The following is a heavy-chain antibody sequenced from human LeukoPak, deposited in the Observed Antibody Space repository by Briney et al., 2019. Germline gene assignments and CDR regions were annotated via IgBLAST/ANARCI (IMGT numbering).Heavy chain of an antibody. D-gene: IGHD2-2*01. V-gene: IGHV4-38-2*01. J-gene: IGHJ4*02. CDR2: IYHSGST. CDR3: ARGRGPAACGY. Sequence: SETLSLTCAVSGYSISSGYYWGWIRQPPGKGLGWIGGIYHSGSTYYNPCRKSRVTISVATSKHQFSLKLSSVTAADTAVYYCARGRGPAACGYWGQGTLVTVSS. CDR1: GYSISSGYY.